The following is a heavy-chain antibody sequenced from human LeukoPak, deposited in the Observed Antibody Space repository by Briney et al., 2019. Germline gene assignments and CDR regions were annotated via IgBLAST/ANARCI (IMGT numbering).Heavy chain of an antibody. CDR2: ISDDGSNK. CDR1: GFTFSSYG. J-gene: IGHJ2*01. V-gene: IGHV3-30*18. CDR3: AKGAYYYGSTDSTGSWYFDL. D-gene: IGHD3-10*01. Sequence: PGRSLRLSCAASGFTFSSYGMRWVRQAPGKGLEWVAVISDDGSNKYYADSVKGRFTISRDNSKNTLYLQMNSLRAEDTAVYYCAKGAYYYGSTDSTGSWYFDLWGRGTLVTVSS.